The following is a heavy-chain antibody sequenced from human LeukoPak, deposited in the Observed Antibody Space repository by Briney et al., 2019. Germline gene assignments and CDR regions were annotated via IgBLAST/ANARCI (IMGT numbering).Heavy chain of an antibody. CDR3: AKDRVHLWLRGAFDI. D-gene: IGHD5-18*01. J-gene: IGHJ3*02. V-gene: IGHV3-23*01. Sequence: GGSLRLSCAASGFTFSTYAMSWVRQAPGKGLEWVSGISGSGDSTYYADSVKGRFTISRDNSKNTLYLQMNSLRAEDTAVYYCAKDRVHLWLRGAFDIWGQGTMVTVSS. CDR2: ISGSGDST. CDR1: GFTFSTYA.